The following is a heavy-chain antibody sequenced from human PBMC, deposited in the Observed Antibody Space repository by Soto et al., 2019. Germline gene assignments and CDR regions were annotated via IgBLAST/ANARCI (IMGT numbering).Heavy chain of an antibody. V-gene: IGHV1-69*12. CDR3: ARSETYCGGDCYPQASYYYGRMDV. J-gene: IGHJ6*02. D-gene: IGHD2-21*02. CDR1: GGSSTNYA. CDR2: IVPIFGTP. Sequence: QFQLVQSGAEVKKPGSSVKVSCKAPGGSSTNYAINWVRQVPGQGLEWMGGIVPIFGTPNYAQKFQGSVTITADESPSTGYMELSSLRSEDTAVYYCARSETYCGGDCYPQASYYYGRMDVWGHGATVTVSS.